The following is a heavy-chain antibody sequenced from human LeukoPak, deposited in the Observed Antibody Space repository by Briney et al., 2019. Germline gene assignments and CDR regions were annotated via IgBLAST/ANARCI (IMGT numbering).Heavy chain of an antibody. CDR1: GVSISSTNHF. Sequence: PSETLSLTCNVSGVSISSTNHFWACIRQAPGKGLEWIGSVYYTGTTYYNPSLKSRLTMSLDTSENQFSLKLTSVTAADTAVYFCASPEGFTSLSPFDVWGLGTVVTVS. CDR3: ASPEGFTSLSPFDV. V-gene: IGHV4-39*07. CDR2: VYYTGTT. D-gene: IGHD2/OR15-2a*01. J-gene: IGHJ3*01.